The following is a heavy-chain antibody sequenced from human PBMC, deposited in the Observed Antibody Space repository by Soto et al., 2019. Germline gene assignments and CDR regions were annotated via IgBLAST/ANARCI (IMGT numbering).Heavy chain of an antibody. J-gene: IGHJ6*02. CDR1: GGSIRSENYY. V-gene: IGHV4-31*03. Sequence: QVQLQESGPGLVKASQTLSLTCTVSGGSIRSENYYWNWIRQRPGKGLEWIGYISYTGTTAYNPSPQSRVSLSRDSSQNPFSLRVSPATAAHAAISYGAKEHPEHREGKNYLPGMDVWGHGTPVTVSS. CDR3: AKEHPEHREGKNYLPGMDV. D-gene: IGHD1-26*01. CDR2: ISYTGTT.